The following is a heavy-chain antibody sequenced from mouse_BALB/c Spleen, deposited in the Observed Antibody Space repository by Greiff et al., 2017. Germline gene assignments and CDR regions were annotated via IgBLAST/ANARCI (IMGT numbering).Heavy chain of an antibody. Sequence: ESGPGLVKPSQSLSLTCSVTGYSITSGYYWNWIRQFPGNKLEWMGYISYDGSNNYNPSLKNRISITRDTSKNQFFLKLNSVTTEDTATYYCARAYDYDGWFAYWGQGTLVTVSA. V-gene: IGHV3-6*02. D-gene: IGHD2-4*01. CDR2: ISYDGSN. CDR3: ARAYDYDGWFAY. J-gene: IGHJ3*01. CDR1: GYSITSGYY.